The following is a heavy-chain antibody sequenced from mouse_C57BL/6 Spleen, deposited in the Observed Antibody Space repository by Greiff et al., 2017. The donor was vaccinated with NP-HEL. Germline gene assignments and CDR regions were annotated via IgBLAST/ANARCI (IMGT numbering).Heavy chain of an antibody. CDR3: ARYDYEGVAY. D-gene: IGHD2-4*01. V-gene: IGHV1-82*01. J-gene: IGHJ3*01. CDR1: GYAFSSSW. CDR2: IYPGDGDT. Sequence: QVQLKQSGPELVKPGASVKISCKASGYAFSSSWMNWVKQRPGKGLEWIGRIYPGDGDTNYNGKFKGKATLTADKSSSTAYMQLSSLTSEDSAVYFCARYDYEGVAYWGQGTLVTVSA.